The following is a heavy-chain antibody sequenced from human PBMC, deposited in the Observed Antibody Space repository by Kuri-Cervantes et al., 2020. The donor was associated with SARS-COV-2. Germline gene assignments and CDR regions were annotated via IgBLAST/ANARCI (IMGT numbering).Heavy chain of an antibody. CDR1: GFTFSSYE. CDR3: ARGDSSGYLYYFDY. Sequence: GASLKISCAASGFTFSSYEMNWVRQAPGKGLEWVSYISSSGSTIYYADSVKGRFTISRDNAKNSLYLQMNSLRAEDTAVYYCARGDSSGYLYYFDYWGQGTLVTVSS. D-gene: IGHD3-22*01. CDR2: ISSSGSTI. V-gene: IGHV3-48*03. J-gene: IGHJ4*02.